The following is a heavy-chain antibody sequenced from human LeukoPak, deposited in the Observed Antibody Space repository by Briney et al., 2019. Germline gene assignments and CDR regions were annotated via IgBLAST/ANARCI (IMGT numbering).Heavy chain of an antibody. CDR1: GGSISSGGYY. CDR2: IYYSGST. Sequence: SQTLSLTCTVSGGSISSGGYYWSWIRQHPGKGLEWIGYIYYSGSTYYNPSLKSRVTISVDTSKNQFSLKLSSVTAADTAVYYCARNTIVVVPAANNWFDPWGQGTLVTVSS. CDR3: ARNTIVVVPAANNWFDP. D-gene: IGHD2-2*01. V-gene: IGHV4-31*03. J-gene: IGHJ5*02.